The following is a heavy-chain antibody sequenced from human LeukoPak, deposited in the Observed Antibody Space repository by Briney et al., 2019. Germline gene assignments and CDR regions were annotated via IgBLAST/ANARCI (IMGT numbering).Heavy chain of an antibody. CDR2: ISGSGGST. D-gene: IGHD6-13*01. CDR3: AKARIAAAGTIGINYYYYYGMDV. CDR1: GFPFSSYA. V-gene: IGHV3-23*01. Sequence: GGSLRLSCAASGFPFSSYAMSWVRQAPGKGLEWVSAISGSGGSTYYADSVKGRFTISRDNSKNTLYLQMNSLRAEDTAVYYCAKARIAAAGTIGINYYYYYGMDVWGQGTTVTVSS. J-gene: IGHJ6*02.